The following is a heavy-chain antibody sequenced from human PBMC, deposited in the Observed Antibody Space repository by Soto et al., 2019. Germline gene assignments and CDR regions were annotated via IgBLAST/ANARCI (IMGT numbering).Heavy chain of an antibody. D-gene: IGHD2-21*02. Sequence: QLGGSLRLSCAASGFTFSSYAMSWVRQAPGKGLEWVSAISGSGGSTYYADSVKGRFTISRDNSKNTLYLQMNSLRAEDTAVYYCAKPLLRADLCGGDCSSRYYYGMDVWGQGTTVTVSS. CDR1: GFTFSSYA. J-gene: IGHJ6*02. V-gene: IGHV3-23*01. CDR3: AKPLLRADLCGGDCSSRYYYGMDV. CDR2: ISGSGGST.